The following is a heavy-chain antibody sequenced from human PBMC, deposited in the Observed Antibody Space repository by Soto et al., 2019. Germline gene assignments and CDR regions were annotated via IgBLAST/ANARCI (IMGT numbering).Heavy chain of an antibody. CDR1: GGSIISYY. CDR2: IYYTGST. CDR3: ARETHSSGYYSIDY. Sequence: SETLSLTCNVSGGSIISYYWNWIRQPPGKGLEWIGYIYYTGSTNYNPSLKSRVIISVDTSKNQFSLKLSSVTAADTAVYYCARETHSSGYYSIDYWGQGTLVTVSS. J-gene: IGHJ4*02. D-gene: IGHD3-22*01. V-gene: IGHV4-59*01.